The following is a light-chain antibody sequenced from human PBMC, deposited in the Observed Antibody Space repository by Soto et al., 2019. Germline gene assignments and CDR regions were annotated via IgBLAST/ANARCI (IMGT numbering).Light chain of an antibody. CDR1: QSISSY. CDR3: QQSYSTPVT. J-gene: IGKJ1*01. Sequence: DIQMTQSPSSLSASVGDRVTITCRASQSISSYLNWYQQKPGKALKLLIYAASSLQSGVPSRFSGSGSGTDFTLTISSLQPEDFATYYCQQSYSTPVTFGQGTKVEIK. CDR2: AAS. V-gene: IGKV1-39*01.